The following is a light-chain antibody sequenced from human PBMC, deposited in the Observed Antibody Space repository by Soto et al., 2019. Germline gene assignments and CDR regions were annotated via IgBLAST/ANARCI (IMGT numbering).Light chain of an antibody. CDR2: GAS. V-gene: IGKV1-27*01. Sequence: DIQMTQSPSSLSASVGDRVTITCRASQGISNYLAWYQQKPGEVPKLLIYGASTLQSGVPSRFSGSGSGTDFTLTISSLHPEDVATYYCQRYNSAPQTFGQGTKVEIK. CDR3: QRYNSAPQT. J-gene: IGKJ1*01. CDR1: QGISNY.